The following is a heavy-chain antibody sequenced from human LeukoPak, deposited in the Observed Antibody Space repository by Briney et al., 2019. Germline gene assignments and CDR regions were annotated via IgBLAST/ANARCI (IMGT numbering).Heavy chain of an antibody. V-gene: IGHV6-1*01. CDR2: TYYRSKWYN. CDR1: GDSVSSNSAA. D-gene: IGHD6-13*01. Sequence: SQTLSLTCAISGDSVSSNSAAWNWIRQSPSRGLEWLGRTYYRSKWYNYYAVSVKGRIAIKPDTSKNQFSLQLNSVTPEDTAVYYCARAKGRSPLFDYWGQGTLVTVSS. J-gene: IGHJ4*02. CDR3: ARAKGRSPLFDY.